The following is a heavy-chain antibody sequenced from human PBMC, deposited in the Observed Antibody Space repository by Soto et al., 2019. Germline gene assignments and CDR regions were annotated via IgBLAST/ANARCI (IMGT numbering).Heavy chain of an antibody. D-gene: IGHD6-19*01. V-gene: IGHV1-69*01. CDR3: ARVTIAVAGTMGYYCYYGMDV. CDR2: IIPIFGTA. Sequence: QVQLVQSGAEVKKPGSSVKVSCKASGGTFSSYAISWVRQAPGQGLEWMGGIIPIFGTANYAQKFQGRVTITADESRSTAYMELRSLRSEDTAVYYCARVTIAVAGTMGYYCYYGMDVWGQGTTVTVSS. J-gene: IGHJ6*02. CDR1: GGTFSSYA.